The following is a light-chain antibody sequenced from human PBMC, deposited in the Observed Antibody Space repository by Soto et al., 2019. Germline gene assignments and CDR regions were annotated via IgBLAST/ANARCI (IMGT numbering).Light chain of an antibody. CDR3: QQYNNWPRT. V-gene: IGKV3-15*01. Sequence: EIVMTQPPSPLSLSPGERATLSCRASQSVSSNLGWYQQKPGQAPRLLIYGASTRATGIPARFSGSGSGTEFTLTISSLQSEDFAVYYCQQYNNWPRTFGQGTKV. J-gene: IGKJ1*01. CDR1: QSVSSN. CDR2: GAS.